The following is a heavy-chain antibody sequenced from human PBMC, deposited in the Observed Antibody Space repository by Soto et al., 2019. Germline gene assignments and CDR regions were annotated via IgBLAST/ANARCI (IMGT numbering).Heavy chain of an antibody. CDR3: ARGGSPRSVNY. CDR2: IYYSGST. J-gene: IGHJ4*02. Sequence: QVQLQESGPGLVKPSQTLSLTCTVSGGSISSGGYYWSWIRQHPGKGLEWIGYIYYSGSTYYNPALKSRVTISVDTSNNPFSLKLSSVTAADTAVYYCARGGSPRSVNYWGQGTLVTVSS. CDR1: GGSISSGGYY. V-gene: IGHV4-31*03. D-gene: IGHD1-26*01.